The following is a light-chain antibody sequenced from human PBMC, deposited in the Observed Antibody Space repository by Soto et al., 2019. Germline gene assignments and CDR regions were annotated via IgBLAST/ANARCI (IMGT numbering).Light chain of an antibody. CDR1: SSDVGGYNY. CDR2: EVS. V-gene: IGLV2-14*01. Sequence: HSVRTQPASVSVSPGQSITISCTGTSSDVGGYNYVSWYQQHPGKAPKLMIYEVSNRPSGVSNRFSGSKSGNTASLTISGLQAEDEADYYCSSYTSSSTLYVFGTGTKVTVL. J-gene: IGLJ1*01. CDR3: SSYTSSSTLYV.